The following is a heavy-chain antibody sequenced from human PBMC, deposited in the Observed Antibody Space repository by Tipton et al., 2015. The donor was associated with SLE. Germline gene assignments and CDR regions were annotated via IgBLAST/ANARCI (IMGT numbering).Heavy chain of an antibody. CDR2: TYYSGST. V-gene: IGHV4-59*08. CDR1: GGSINSYY. D-gene: IGHD1-26*01. J-gene: IGHJ2*01. Sequence: TLSLTCTVSGGSINSYYWSWIRQPPGKGLEWIGNTYYSGSTNYNPSLKSRVTISVDTSKNQLSLKLNSVTAADTAVYYCARRGVGAIYWYFDLWGRGTLVTVSS. CDR3: ARRGVGAIYWYFDL.